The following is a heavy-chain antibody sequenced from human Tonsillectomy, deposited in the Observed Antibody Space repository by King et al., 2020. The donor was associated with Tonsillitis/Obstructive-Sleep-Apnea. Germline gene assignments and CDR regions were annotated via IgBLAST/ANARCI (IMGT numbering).Heavy chain of an antibody. CDR1: GFTFSSYA. V-gene: IGHV3-23*04. J-gene: IGHJ4*02. CDR3: AKEGWGDRGSSWADD. Sequence: VQLVESGGGLVQPGGSLRLSCAASGFTFSSYAMSWGRQTPGRGLEWVSTISDSGGSTYYADSVKGRFTISRDNSKDTLYLQMNSLRAEDTAVYYCAKEGWGDRGSSWADDGGQGTLGSVSA. D-gene: IGHD6-13*01. CDR2: ISDSGGST.